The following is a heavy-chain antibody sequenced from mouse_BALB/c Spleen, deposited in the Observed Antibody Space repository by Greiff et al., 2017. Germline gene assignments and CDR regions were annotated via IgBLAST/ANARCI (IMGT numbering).Heavy chain of an antibody. J-gene: IGHJ4*01. CDR2: INPYNGDT. CDR1: GYSFTGYF. CDR3: ARSDCYYYAMDY. V-gene: IGHV1-20*02. Sequence: EVQGVESGPELVKPGASVKISCKASGYSFTGYFMNWVMQSHGKSLEWIGRINPYNGDTFYNQKFKGKATLTVDKSSSTAHMELRSLASEDSAVYYCARSDCYYYAMDYWGQGTSVTVSS.